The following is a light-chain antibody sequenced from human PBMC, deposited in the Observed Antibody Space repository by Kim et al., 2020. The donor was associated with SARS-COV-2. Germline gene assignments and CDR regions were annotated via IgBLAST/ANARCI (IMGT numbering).Light chain of an antibody. CDR1: QSMSTF. CDR2: AAS. J-gene: IGKJ4*01. CDR3: QQSYSVPLT. V-gene: IGKV1-39*01. Sequence: ASVGDSVTITCRASQSMSTFLNWYQQKPGKAPKVLIYAASTLQSGVPSRFSGSGSGTDFTLTISSLQPEDFATYYCQQSYSVPLTFGGGTKLEI.